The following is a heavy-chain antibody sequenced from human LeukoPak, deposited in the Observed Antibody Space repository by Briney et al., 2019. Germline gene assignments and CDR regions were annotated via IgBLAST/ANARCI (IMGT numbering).Heavy chain of an antibody. J-gene: IGHJ4*02. D-gene: IGHD1-14*01. CDR1: GFTFSSYA. Sequence: GRSLRLSCAASGFTFSSYAMHWVRQAPGKGLEWVAVISYDGSNKYYADSVKGRFTISRDNSKNTLYLQMNSLRAEDTAVYYCARDNAESGGSYYFDYWGQGTLVTVYS. V-gene: IGHV3-30-3*01. CDR2: ISYDGSNK. CDR3: ARDNAESGGSYYFDY.